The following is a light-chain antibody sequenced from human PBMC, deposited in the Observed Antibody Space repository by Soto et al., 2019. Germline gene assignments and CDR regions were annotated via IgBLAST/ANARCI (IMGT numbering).Light chain of an antibody. CDR1: QTISTY. CDR2: SAS. J-gene: IGKJ3*01. V-gene: IGKV1-39*01. CDR3: QQSYSTPFT. Sequence: DIQMTQSPPSLSASVGDRVSITCRASQTISTYVNWYKHKPGQAPKLLMYSASTLHSGVPSRFSGSGSGTHFTLTITSLQPEDLATYFCQQSYSTPFTFGPGTRVDLK.